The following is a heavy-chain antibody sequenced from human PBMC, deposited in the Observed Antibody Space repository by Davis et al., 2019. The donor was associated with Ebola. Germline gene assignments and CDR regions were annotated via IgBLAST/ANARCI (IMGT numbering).Heavy chain of an antibody. D-gene: IGHD6-6*01. V-gene: IGHV1-3*01. CDR1: VHTLSNYA. CDR2: IHGGNGNR. J-gene: IGHJ4*02. Sequence: SVPVSRKASVHTLSNYAMHWVRQAPGQRLEWMEWIHGGNGNRKYSQKFQGRVTITRDTSASTAYMELSSLRSEDTAVYYCARGYSSSYRFDEWGQGTLVTVSS. CDR3: ARGYSSSYRFDE.